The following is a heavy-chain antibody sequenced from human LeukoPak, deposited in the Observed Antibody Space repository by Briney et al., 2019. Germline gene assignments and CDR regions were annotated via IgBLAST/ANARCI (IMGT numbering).Heavy chain of an antibody. CDR2: INPSGGST. J-gene: IGHJ5*02. Sequence: ASVKVSCKASGYTFTSYYMHWVRQAPGQGLEWMGIINPSGGSTSYAQKFQGRVTMTRNTSISTAYMELSSLRSEDTAVYYCARGGAFLSGWYRFDPWGQGTLVTVSS. CDR3: ARGGAFLSGWYRFDP. D-gene: IGHD6-19*01. V-gene: IGHV1-46*01. CDR1: GYTFTSYY.